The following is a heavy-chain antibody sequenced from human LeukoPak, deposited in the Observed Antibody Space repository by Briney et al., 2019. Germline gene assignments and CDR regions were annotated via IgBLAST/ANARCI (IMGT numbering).Heavy chain of an antibody. J-gene: IGHJ4*02. CDR1: GGSISSYY. D-gene: IGHD6-6*01. V-gene: IGHV4-4*07. CDR3: ARESIAAHY. CDR2: IYSRGNT. Sequence: SETLALTCTVSGGSISSYYWSWIRQPAGKGLEWIGRIYSRGNTSYNPSPQRRVTMSLDTSKNHCSLKLSSVTAADTVVYYCARESIAAHYWGQGTLVTVSS.